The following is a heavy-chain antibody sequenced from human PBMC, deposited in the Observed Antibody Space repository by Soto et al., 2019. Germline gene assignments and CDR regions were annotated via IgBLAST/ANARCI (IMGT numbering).Heavy chain of an antibody. V-gene: IGHV4-31*03. J-gene: IGHJ4*02. CDR1: GGSISSGGYY. CDR3: ARGRVAAAEGNYFDY. Sequence: PAETLSLTCTVSGGSISSGGYYWSWIRQHPGKGLEWIGYIYYSGSTYYNPSLKSRVTISVDTFKNQFSLKLSSVTAADTAVYYCARGRVAAAEGNYFDYWGQGTLVTVSS. D-gene: IGHD6-13*01. CDR2: IYYSGST.